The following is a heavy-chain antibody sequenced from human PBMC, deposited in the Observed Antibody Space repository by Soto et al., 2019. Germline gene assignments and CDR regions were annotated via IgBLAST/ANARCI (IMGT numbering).Heavy chain of an antibody. D-gene: IGHD2-15*01. CDR1: GFTFSSYE. CDR2: ISSSGSTI. Sequence: GGSLRLSCAASGFTFSSYEMNWVRQAPGKGLEWVSYISSSGSTIYYADSVKGRFTISRDNAKNSLYLQMNSLRAEDTAVYYCARAPIVVVAAHVYYYYGMDVWGQGTTVT. CDR3: ARAPIVVVAAHVYYYYGMDV. J-gene: IGHJ6*02. V-gene: IGHV3-48*03.